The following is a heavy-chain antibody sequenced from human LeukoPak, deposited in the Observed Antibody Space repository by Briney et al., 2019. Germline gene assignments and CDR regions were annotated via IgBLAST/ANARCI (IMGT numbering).Heavy chain of an antibody. Sequence: GGSLRLSCAGSGSTFSSDWMHWVRQAPGKGLVWISRISGDGSSTAYAGSVKGRFSISRDNAKNMLYLQMNSLRAEDTAIYYCSRALGGGTTGWGQGTLVTVS. D-gene: IGHD3-3*01. J-gene: IGHJ4*02. CDR1: GSTFSSDW. CDR2: ISGDGSST. V-gene: IGHV3-74*01. CDR3: SRALGGGTTG.